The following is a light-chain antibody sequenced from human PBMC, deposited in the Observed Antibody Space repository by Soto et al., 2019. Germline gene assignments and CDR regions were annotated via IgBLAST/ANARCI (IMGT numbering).Light chain of an antibody. V-gene: IGLV2-11*01. CDR2: DVN. CDR1: SSDVGAYNF. CDR3: CSYAGRCPMV. J-gene: IGLJ2*01. Sequence: QSALTQPRSVSGSPGQSVTISCTGTSSDVGAYNFVCWYQQHPGKAPRLIIYDVNKRPAGVADRFSGSKSGNTASLTISGLQAEDEAEYSCCSYAGRCPMVFGGGTKLTVL.